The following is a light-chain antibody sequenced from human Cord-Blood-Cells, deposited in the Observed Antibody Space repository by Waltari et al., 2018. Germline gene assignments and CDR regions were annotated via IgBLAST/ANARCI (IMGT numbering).Light chain of an antibody. CDR3: QQSYSTPRKT. V-gene: IGKV1-39*01. CDR2: AAS. J-gene: IGKJ1*01. CDR1: QSISSY. Sequence: DIQMTQSPSSLSASVGDRVTITCRASQSISSYLNWYQQKPGKAPKLLIDAASSLQSGVPSRFSGSGSGTDFTLTISSLQPEDFATYYCQQSYSTPRKTFGQGTKVEIK.